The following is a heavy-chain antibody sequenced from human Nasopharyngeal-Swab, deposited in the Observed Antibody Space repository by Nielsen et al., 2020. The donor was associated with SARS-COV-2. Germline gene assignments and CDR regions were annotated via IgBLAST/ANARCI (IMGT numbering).Heavy chain of an antibody. D-gene: IGHD6-6*01. V-gene: IGHV7-4-1*02. CDR2: INTNTGNP. J-gene: IGHJ5*02. Sequence: WARQAPGQGLEWMGRINTNTGNPTYAQGFTGRVVFSWDTSVSTAYLQISSLKAEDTAVYYCARLIAAPRGNWFDPWGQGTLVTVSS. CDR3: ARLIAAPRGNWFDP.